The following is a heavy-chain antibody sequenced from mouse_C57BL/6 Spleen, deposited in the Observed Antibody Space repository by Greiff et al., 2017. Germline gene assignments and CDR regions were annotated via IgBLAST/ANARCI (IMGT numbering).Heavy chain of an antibody. CDR3: ARGDSNYPYYFDY. CDR2: INPNNGGT. Sequence: EVMLQQSGPELVKPGASVKISCKASGYTFTDYYMNWVKQSHGKSLEWIGDINPNNGGTSYNQKFKGKATLTVDKSSSTAYMELRSLTSEDSAVYYCARGDSNYPYYFDYWGQGTTLTVSS. J-gene: IGHJ2*01. CDR1: GYTFTDYY. V-gene: IGHV1-26*01. D-gene: IGHD2-5*01.